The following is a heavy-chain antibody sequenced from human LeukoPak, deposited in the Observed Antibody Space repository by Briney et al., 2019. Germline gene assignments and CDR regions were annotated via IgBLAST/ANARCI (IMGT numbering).Heavy chain of an antibody. J-gene: IGHJ4*02. Sequence: KTSETLSLTCTVSGGSISSYYWSWIRQPPGKGLEWIGYIYYSGSSNYTPSLKSRVTISVDTSKNQFSLKLSSVTAADTAVYYCARVRSYSGYDFFDYWGQGTLVTVSS. D-gene: IGHD5-12*01. CDR1: GGSISSYY. CDR2: IYYSGSS. CDR3: ARVRSYSGYDFFDY. V-gene: IGHV4-59*01.